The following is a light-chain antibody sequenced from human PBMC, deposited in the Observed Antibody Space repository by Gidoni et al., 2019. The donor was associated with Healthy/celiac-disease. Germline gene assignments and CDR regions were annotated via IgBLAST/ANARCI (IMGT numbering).Light chain of an antibody. CDR3: QQYGSSPLT. CDR2: GAS. CDR1: QSVSSSY. Sequence: EIVLTQSPGTLSLSPGERATLSCRASQSVSSSYLAWYQQKPGQAPRLLIYGASSRATGIPDRFIGSGSGTDFTLTISRLEPEDFAGYYCQQYGSSPLTFGGGTKVEIK. V-gene: IGKV3-20*01. J-gene: IGKJ4*01.